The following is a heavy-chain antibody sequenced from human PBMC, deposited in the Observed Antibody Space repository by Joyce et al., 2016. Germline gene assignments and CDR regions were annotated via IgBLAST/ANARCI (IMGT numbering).Heavy chain of an antibody. J-gene: IGHJ5*02. CDR1: GYTFTDNH. CDR3: ARRAPKWVVWFDP. D-gene: IGHD2-8*01. CDR2: INPNTGST. Sequence: QMQLVQSGAEVRKPGASVKVSCKASGYTFTDNHIHWLRQAPGQGLEWMGLINPNTGSTNYAQNFQDRVTITTDTSISTAYLELRSLRSDDTAVYYCARRAPKWVVWFDPWGQGTLVTVSS. V-gene: IGHV1-2*02.